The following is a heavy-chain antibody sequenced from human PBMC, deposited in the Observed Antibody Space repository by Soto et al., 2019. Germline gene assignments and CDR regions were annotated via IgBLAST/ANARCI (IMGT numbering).Heavy chain of an antibody. D-gene: IGHD2-2*01. V-gene: IGHV3-21*01. Sequence: GGSLRLSCAASGFTFSSYSMNWVRQAPGKGLEWVSSISSSSSYIYYADSVKGRFTISRDNAKNSLYLQMNSLRAEDTAVYYCAREASYCSSTSCYLYYYYYMDVWGKGTTVTVSS. CDR3: AREASYCSSTSCYLYYYYYMDV. CDR1: GFTFSSYS. CDR2: ISSSSSYI. J-gene: IGHJ6*03.